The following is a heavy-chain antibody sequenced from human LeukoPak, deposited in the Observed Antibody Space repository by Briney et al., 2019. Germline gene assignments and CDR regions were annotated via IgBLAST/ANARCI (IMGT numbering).Heavy chain of an antibody. J-gene: IGHJ5*02. CDR2: ISAYNGNT. Sequence: ASVKVSCKASGYTFTSYDINWVRQATGQGLEWMGWISAYNGNTNYAQKLQGRVTMTTDTSTSTAYMELRSLRSDDTAVYYCARDRPYYYGSGSTNWFDPWGQGTLVTVSS. CDR3: ARDRPYYYGSGSTNWFDP. CDR1: GYTFTSYD. D-gene: IGHD3-10*01. V-gene: IGHV1-18*01.